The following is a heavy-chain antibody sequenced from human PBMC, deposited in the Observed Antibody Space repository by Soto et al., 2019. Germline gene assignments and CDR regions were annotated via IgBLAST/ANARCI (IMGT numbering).Heavy chain of an antibody. J-gene: IGHJ4*02. V-gene: IGHV3-74*01. CDR3: AKPSSSWGFGYFDY. Sequence: GGSLRLSCAASGFTFSSYWMHWVRQAPGKGLVWVSRINSDGSSTSYADSVKGRFTISRDNAKNTLYLQMNSLRAGDTAVYYCAKPSSSWGFGYFDYWGQGTLVTVSS. CDR1: GFTFSSYW. CDR2: INSDGSST. D-gene: IGHD6-13*01.